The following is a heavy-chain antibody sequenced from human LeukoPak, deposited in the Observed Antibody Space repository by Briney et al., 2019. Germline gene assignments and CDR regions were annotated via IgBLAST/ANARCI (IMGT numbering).Heavy chain of an antibody. CDR2: INHSGST. Sequence: PSEALSLTCAVYGGCFSGYYWSWIRQPPGKGLEWIGEINHSGSTNYNPSLKSRVTISVDTSKNQFSLKLSSVTAADTAVYYCARGRAKVYYYYMDVWGKGTTVTVSS. J-gene: IGHJ6*03. CDR1: GGCFSGYY. CDR3: ARGRAKVYYYYMDV. V-gene: IGHV4-34*01.